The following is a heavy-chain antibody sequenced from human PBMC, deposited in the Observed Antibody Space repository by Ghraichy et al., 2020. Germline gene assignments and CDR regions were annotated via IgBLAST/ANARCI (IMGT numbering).Heavy chain of an antibody. J-gene: IGHJ1*01. D-gene: IGHD6-13*01. CDR3: AKAGPSIAAAGNEYFQH. V-gene: IGHV3-9*01. CDR2: ISWNSGSI. Sequence: SLRLSCAASGFTFDDYAMHWVRQAPGKGLEWVSGISWNSGSIGYADSVKGRFTISRDNAKNSLYLQMNSLRAEDTALYYCAKAGPSIAAAGNEYFQHWGQGTLVTVSS. CDR1: GFTFDDYA.